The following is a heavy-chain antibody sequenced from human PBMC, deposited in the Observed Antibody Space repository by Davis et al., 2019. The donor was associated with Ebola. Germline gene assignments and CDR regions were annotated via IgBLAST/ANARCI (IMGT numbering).Heavy chain of an antibody. J-gene: IGHJ4*02. CDR1: GGSFSGYY. D-gene: IGHD3-3*01. Sequence: SETLSLTCAVYGGSFSGYYWSWIRQPPGKGLEWIGEINHSGSTNYNPSLKSRVTISVDKSKNQFSLKLSSVTAADTAVYYCARAEFLEWSELDYWGQGTLVTVSS. V-gene: IGHV4-34*01. CDR2: INHSGST. CDR3: ARAEFLEWSELDY.